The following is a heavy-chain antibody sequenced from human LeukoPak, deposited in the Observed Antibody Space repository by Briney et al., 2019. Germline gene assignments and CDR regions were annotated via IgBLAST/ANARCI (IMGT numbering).Heavy chain of an antibody. D-gene: IGHD3-9*01. J-gene: IGHJ4*02. CDR3: ARRYYYDILTGFNY. CDR1: GGSFSGYY. CDR2: VNHSGST. V-gene: IGHV4-34*01. Sequence: SETLSLTCAVYGGSFSGYYWSWIRQPPGKGLEWIGEVNHSGSTNYNPSLKSRVTISVDTSKNQFSLKLSSVTAADTAVYYCARRYYYDILTGFNYWGQGTLVTVSS.